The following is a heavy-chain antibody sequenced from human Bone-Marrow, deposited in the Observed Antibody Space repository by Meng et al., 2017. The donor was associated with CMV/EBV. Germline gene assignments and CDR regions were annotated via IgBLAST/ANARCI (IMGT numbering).Heavy chain of an antibody. CDR2: IYSGGSST. D-gene: IGHD2-2*01. J-gene: IGHJ5*02. CDR3: AKVTVVVPGAPGWFDP. V-gene: IGHV3-23*03. CDR1: GFSFSSYA. Sequence: GESLKISCAASGFSFSSYAMSWVRQAPGKGLEWVSVIYSGGSSTFYEDSVKGRFTISRENSKSMLYLQMNSLRVEDTAIYYCAKVTVVVPGAPGWFDPWGQGTLVTVSS.